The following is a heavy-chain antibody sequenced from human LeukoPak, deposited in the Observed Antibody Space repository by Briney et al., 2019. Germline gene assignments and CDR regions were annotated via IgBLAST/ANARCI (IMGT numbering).Heavy chain of an antibody. CDR2: IYYSGST. D-gene: IGHD1-1*01. J-gene: IGHJ5*02. CDR3: ARDPRGGTSRDNWFDP. Sequence: KPSETLSLTCTVSGGSISSYYWSWIRQPPGKGLEWIGYIYYSGSTNYNPSLKSRVTISADTSKNQFSLKLNSVTAADTAVYYCARDPRGGTSRDNWFDPWGQGTLVTVSS. V-gene: IGHV4-59*01. CDR1: GGSISSYY.